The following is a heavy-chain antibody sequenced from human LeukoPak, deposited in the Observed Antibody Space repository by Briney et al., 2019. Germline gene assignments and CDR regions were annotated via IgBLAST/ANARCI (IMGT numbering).Heavy chain of an antibody. D-gene: IGHD1-26*01. Sequence: SQTLSLTCAISGDSVSSDSAGWNWIRQSPSRGLEWLGRTYYRSRWFTDYALSVTGRITIDPDTSKNQFSLQLNSVTPEDTAVYYCARASVLRELGYWGQGTLVTVSS. J-gene: IGHJ4*02. CDR2: TYYRSRWFT. CDR1: GDSVSSDSAG. V-gene: IGHV6-1*01. CDR3: ARASVLRELGY.